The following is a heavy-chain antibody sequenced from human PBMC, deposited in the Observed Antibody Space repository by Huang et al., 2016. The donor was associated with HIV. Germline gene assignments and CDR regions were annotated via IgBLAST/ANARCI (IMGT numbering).Heavy chain of an antibody. J-gene: IGHJ3*02. CDR1: GFTFSSYG. CDR3: ARGLPYIRYYDGHTFDT. CDR2: IQNDGTNK. D-gene: IGHD3-3*01. V-gene: IGHV3-30*02. Sequence: HLAASGGGLVKRGESLKVSCAASGFTFSSYGMHWVRQATGKGLEWVAFIQNDGTNKDYVVSVKGRFTISRDNSKNTVYLQMNSLRAEDTAIYYCARGLPYIRYYDGHTFDTWGQGTMVTVSS.